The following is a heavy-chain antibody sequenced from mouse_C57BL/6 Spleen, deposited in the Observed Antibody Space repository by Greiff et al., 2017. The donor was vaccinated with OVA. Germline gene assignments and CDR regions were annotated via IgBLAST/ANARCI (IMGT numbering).Heavy chain of an antibody. J-gene: IGHJ4*01. CDR2: IYPGSGST. D-gene: IGHD2-5*01. CDR1: GYTFTSYW. CDR3: ARKGSNYRDGAMDY. Sequence: VQLQQPGAELVKPGASVKISCKASGYTFTSYWITWVKQRPGQGLEWIGHIYPGSGSTNYNEKFTSKATLTVDTSSSTAYMQLSSLTSEESAVYYCARKGSNYRDGAMDYWGQGTSVTVSS. V-gene: IGHV1-55*01.